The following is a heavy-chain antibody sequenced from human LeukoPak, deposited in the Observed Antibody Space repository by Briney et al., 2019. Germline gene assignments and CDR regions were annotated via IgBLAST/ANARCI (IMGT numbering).Heavy chain of an antibody. Sequence: GGSLRLSCAASGFTFSDYYMSWIRQAPGKGLEWVSYISTSGSTIYYTDSVKGRFTISRDNAKNSLYLQMNSLRAEDTAVYYCARERYDYGDSHADYWGQGTLVTVSS. D-gene: IGHD4-17*01. V-gene: IGHV3-11*04. CDR3: ARERYDYGDSHADY. CDR1: GFTFSDYY. CDR2: ISTSGSTI. J-gene: IGHJ4*02.